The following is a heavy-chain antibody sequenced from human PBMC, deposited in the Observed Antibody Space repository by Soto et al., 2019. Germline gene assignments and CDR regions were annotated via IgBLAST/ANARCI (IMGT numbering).Heavy chain of an antibody. Sequence: QLQLQESGPGLVKPSETLSLTCTVSGDSITSSNYFWGWIRQPPGKGLEWIGSIYYSGSTYYNPSLKSPVTISVDTSKNQFSLKLSSVTAADTAVYYCARHENRYSGSYYYFYGMDVWGQGTTVTVSS. CDR3: ARHENRYSGSYYYFYGMDV. J-gene: IGHJ6*02. CDR1: GDSITSSNYF. D-gene: IGHD1-26*01. V-gene: IGHV4-39*01. CDR2: IYYSGST.